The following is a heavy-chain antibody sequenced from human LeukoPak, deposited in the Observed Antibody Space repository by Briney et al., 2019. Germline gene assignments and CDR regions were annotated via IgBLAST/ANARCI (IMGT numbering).Heavy chain of an antibody. CDR3: AKGSGVGATTDQFQDY. Sequence: TGGSLRLSCAASGFTFSSYWMHWVRQAPGKGLVWVSRINSDGSSTSYADSVKGRFTISRDNAKNTLYLQMNSLRAEDTAVYYCAKGSGVGATTDQFQDYWGQGTLVTVSS. J-gene: IGHJ4*02. D-gene: IGHD1-26*01. V-gene: IGHV3-74*01. CDR1: GFTFSSYW. CDR2: INSDGSST.